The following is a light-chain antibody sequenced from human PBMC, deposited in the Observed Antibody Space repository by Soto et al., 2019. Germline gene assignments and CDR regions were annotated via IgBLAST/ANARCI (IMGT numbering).Light chain of an antibody. V-gene: IGKV1-5*01. CDR1: QSFSTW. CDR3: QQYYRYPLT. J-gene: IGKJ4*01. Sequence: IQMTQSPSTLSASVGDRVTITCRASQSFSTWLAWYQQKPGRAPNLLIYDVSSLESGVPSRFSGSGSGTDFTLTISSLQPVDFATYYCQQYYRYPLTFGGGTTVEIK. CDR2: DVS.